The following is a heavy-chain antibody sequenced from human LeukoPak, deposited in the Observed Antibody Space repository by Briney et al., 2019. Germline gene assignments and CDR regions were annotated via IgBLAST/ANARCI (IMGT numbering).Heavy chain of an antibody. V-gene: IGHV4-39*07. J-gene: IGHJ5*02. Sequence: PSETLSLTCTVSGGSISSSTYYWGWIRQPPGKGLEWIGSIYYSGSTYYNPSLKSRVTISVDTSKNQFSLKLSSVTAADTAVYYCARAPTIFGVVGGLGWFDPWGQGTLVTVSS. CDR1: GGSISSSTYY. CDR2: IYYSGST. CDR3: ARAPTIFGVVGGLGWFDP. D-gene: IGHD3-3*01.